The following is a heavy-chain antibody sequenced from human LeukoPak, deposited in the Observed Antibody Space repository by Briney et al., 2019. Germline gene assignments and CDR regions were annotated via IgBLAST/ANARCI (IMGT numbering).Heavy chain of an antibody. CDR3: ASYYYGSGSYFGEFDY. CDR2: IYYSGST. J-gene: IGHJ4*02. V-gene: IGHV4-30-4*01. Sequence: SETLSPTCTVSGGSISSGDYYWSWIRQPPGKGLEWIGYIYYSGSTYYNPSLKSRVTISVDTSKNQFSLKLSSVTAADTAVYYCASYYYGSGSYFGEFDYWGQGTLVTVSS. D-gene: IGHD3-10*01. CDR1: GGSISSGDYY.